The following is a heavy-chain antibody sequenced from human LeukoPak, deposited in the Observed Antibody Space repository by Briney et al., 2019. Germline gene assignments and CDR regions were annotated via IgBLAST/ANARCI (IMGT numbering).Heavy chain of an antibody. J-gene: IGHJ4*02. Sequence: SETLSLTCAVYGGSFSSYYWSWIRQPPGKGLEWIGYIYYSGSTNYNPSLKSRVTISVDTSKNQFSQKLSSVTAADTAVYYCARVKGDFWSGHFDYWGQGTLVTVSS. CDR1: GGSFSSYY. CDR2: IYYSGST. CDR3: ARVKGDFWSGHFDY. D-gene: IGHD3-3*01. V-gene: IGHV4-59*01.